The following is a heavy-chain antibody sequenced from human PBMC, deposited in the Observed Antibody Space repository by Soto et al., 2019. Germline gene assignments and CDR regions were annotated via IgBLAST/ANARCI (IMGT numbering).Heavy chain of an antibody. Sequence: ESGGVLVKPGGSLRLSCAGSGFTFSGSYMSGIRQAPGKGMEWVSYISDSGRTIYYAVSVIGRFTISRDNAKNSLYMEMNSLRADDTAVYYCALGEYSNGWYLAWGQGILVTVSS. CDR3: ALGEYSNGWYLA. CDR2: ISDSGRTI. CDR1: GFTFSGSY. D-gene: IGHD6-13*01. J-gene: IGHJ5*02. V-gene: IGHV3-11*01.